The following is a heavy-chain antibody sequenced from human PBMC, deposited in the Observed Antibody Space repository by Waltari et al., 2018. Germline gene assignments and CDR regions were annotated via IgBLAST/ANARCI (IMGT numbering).Heavy chain of an antibody. J-gene: IGHJ4*02. CDR3: AGYVLMGPHYCDY. D-gene: IGHD3-16*01. CDR1: GLTFSDYT. V-gene: IGHV3-48*04. CDR2: INRRGDTT. Sequence: EVQLVQSGGALVQSGESLRLSCAASGLTFSDYTMRWVRQAPGKGLWWISYINRRGDTTYYADSVKGRFTISRDNAKDSLSLQMNSLTAEDSAIYYCAGYVLMGPHYCDYWGQGTLVTVSS.